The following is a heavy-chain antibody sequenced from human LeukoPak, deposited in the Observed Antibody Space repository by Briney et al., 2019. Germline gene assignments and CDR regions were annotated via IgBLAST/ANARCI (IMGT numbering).Heavy chain of an antibody. CDR2: IYSTGRS. V-gene: IGHV4-4*07. CDR3: ARIIRVGATHADY. Sequence: SETLSLTCTVSGGSISNYFWSWVRQPAGKGLEWIGRIYSTGRSDYNPSLKSRITMSVDTSKNQFSLKLSSVTAADTAVYYCARIIRVGATHADYWGQGTLVTVSS. CDR1: GGSISNYF. D-gene: IGHD1-26*01. J-gene: IGHJ4*02.